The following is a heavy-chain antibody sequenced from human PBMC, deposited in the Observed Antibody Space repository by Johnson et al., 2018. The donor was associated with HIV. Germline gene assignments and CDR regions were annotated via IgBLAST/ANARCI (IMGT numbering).Heavy chain of an antibody. D-gene: IGHD5-12*01. CDR3: ARVKVATINAFDI. Sequence: VQLVESGGGLVKPGGSLRLSCAASGFTFSDYYMNWIRQAPGKGLEWVSVIYSAGSTYYADSVKGRFTISRDNSKNTLYLQMNSLRAEDTAVYYCARVKVATINAFDIWGQGTMVTVSS. V-gene: IGHV3-66*02. CDR2: IYSAGST. J-gene: IGHJ3*02. CDR1: GFTFSDYY.